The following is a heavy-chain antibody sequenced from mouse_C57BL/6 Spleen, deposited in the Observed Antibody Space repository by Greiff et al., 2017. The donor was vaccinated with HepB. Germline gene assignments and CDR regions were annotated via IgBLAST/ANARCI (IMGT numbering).Heavy chain of an antibody. V-gene: IGHV3-6*01. Sequence: EVQLQESGPGLVKPSQSLSLTCSVTGYSITSGYYWNWIRQFPGNKLEWMGYISYDGSNNYNPSLKNRISITRDTSKNQFFLKLNSVTTEDTATYYCARDLTYYSNPGAMDYWGQGTSVTVSS. CDR2: ISYDGSN. CDR1: GYSITSGYY. J-gene: IGHJ4*01. CDR3: ARDLTYYSNPGAMDY. D-gene: IGHD2-5*01.